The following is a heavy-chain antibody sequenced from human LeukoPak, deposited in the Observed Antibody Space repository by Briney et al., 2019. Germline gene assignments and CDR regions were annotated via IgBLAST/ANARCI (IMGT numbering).Heavy chain of an antibody. CDR1: GFTFSSYA. CDR3: AKDNGYCTSASCYNSYFDY. V-gene: IGHV3-23*01. D-gene: IGHD2-2*03. CDR2: ISGSGGST. J-gene: IGHJ4*02. Sequence: PGGSLRLSCAASGFTFSSYAMSWVRQAPGKGLEWVSAISGSGGSTYYADSVKGRFTISRDNSKSTLFLQMNSLRAEDTAVYYCAKDNGYCTSASCYNSYFDYWGQGTLVTVSS.